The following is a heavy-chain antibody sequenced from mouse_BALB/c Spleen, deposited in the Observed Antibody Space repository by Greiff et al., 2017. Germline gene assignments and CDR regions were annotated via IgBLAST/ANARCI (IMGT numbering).Heavy chain of an antibody. CDR3: ARGLTTVVATKFDY. J-gene: IGHJ2*01. CDR1: GFTFSSYA. Sequence: EVQLVESGGGLVKPGGSLKLSCAASGFTFSSYAMSWVRQTPEKRLEWVASISSGGSTYYPDSVKGRFTISRDNARNILYLQMSSLRSEDTAMYYCARGLTTVVATKFDYWGQGTTLTVSS. V-gene: IGHV5-6-5*01. D-gene: IGHD1-1*01. CDR2: ISSGGST.